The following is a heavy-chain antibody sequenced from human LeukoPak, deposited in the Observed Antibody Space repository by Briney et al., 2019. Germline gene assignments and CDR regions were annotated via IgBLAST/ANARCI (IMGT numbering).Heavy chain of an antibody. J-gene: IGHJ4*02. CDR3: AKTARRSRYYFDY. D-gene: IGHD2-21*02. CDR1: GFAFSSYA. V-gene: IGHV3-23*01. Sequence: TGGSLRVSCAASGFAFSSYAMSWVRQAPGKRLEWVSAISGSGGSTYYADSVKGRFTISRDNSKNTLYLQMNSLRAEDTAVYYCAKTARRSRYYFDYWGQGTLVTVSS. CDR2: ISGSGGST.